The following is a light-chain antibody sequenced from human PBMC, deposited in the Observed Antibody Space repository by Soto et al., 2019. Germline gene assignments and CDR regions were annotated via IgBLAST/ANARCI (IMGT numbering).Light chain of an antibody. CDR1: SSDVGAYDY. CDR3: SSYTTSSTRV. J-gene: IGLJ1*01. V-gene: IGLV2-14*03. Sequence: QSVLTQPASLSGSPGQSITISCTGTSSDVGAYDYVSWYQQHPDKAPKLMIYEVSYRPAGVSNRFSGSKSDNTATLTISGLQAEDEADYYCSSYTTSSTRVFGTGTKVTVL. CDR2: EVS.